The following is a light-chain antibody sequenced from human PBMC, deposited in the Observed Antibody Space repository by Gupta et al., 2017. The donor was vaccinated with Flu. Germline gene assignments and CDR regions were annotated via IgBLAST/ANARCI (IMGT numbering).Light chain of an antibody. Sequence: SYELTQPPSVSVSPGQTASITCSGDNLGDKFACWYHQKPGQSPVVVMYQDTKRPSGIPERFSASNSGNTATLTISGTQAMDEGDYYCQAWDSSTAGVFGGGTKLTVL. CDR1: NLGDKF. CDR2: QDT. CDR3: QAWDSSTAGV. V-gene: IGLV3-1*01. J-gene: IGLJ3*02.